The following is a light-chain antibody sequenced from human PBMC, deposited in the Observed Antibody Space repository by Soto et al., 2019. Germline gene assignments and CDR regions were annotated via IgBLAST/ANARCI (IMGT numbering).Light chain of an antibody. CDR1: SSDVGGYNY. V-gene: IGLV2-14*01. J-gene: IGLJ1*01. CDR2: DVS. Sequence: QSVLTQPASWSGSPGQSITISCTGTSSDVGGYNYVSWYQQHPGKAPKLMIYDVSNRPSGVSNRFSGSKSGNTASLTISGLQAEDEADYYCSSYTSSSKVFGTGTKVTVL. CDR3: SSYTSSSKV.